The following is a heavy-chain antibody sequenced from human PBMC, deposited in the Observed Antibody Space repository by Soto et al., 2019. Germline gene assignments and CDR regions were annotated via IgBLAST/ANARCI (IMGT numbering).Heavy chain of an antibody. J-gene: IGHJ4*02. CDR3: ATDRGDYSSSSVDY. CDR2: FDPEDGET. V-gene: IGHV1-24*01. CDR1: GYTLTELS. D-gene: IGHD6-6*01. Sequence: ASVKVSCKVSGYTLTELSMHWVRQAPGKGLEWMGGFDPEDGETIYAQKFQGRVTMTEDTSTDTAYMELSSLRSEDTAVYYCATDRGDYSSSSVDYWGQGTLVTVSS.